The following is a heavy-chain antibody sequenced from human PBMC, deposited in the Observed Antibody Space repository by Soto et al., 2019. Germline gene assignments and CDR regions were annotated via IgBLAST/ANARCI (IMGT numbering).Heavy chain of an antibody. CDR2: IYWDDDK. D-gene: IGHD6-19*01. CDR1: GFSRSTSGGG. CDR3: AHSKATHWLGPHFDS. V-gene: IGHV2-5*02. J-gene: IGHJ4*02. Sequence: QITVKESGPTLVKATQSLTLTCTFSGFSRSTSGGGVGWIRHAPGKALEWLAVIYWDDDKSYSPSLKSRRTITKEPSKDQVALTMTHIDPVDTATYFCAHSKATHWLGPHFDSWCQGTLVTVSS.